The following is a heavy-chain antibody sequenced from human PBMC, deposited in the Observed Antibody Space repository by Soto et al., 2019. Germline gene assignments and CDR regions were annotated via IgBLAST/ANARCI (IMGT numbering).Heavy chain of an antibody. V-gene: IGHV4-61*01. J-gene: IGHJ6*02. D-gene: IGHD4-17*01. Sequence: SETLSLTCTVSGGSVSSCSYYWSWILQPPGKGLEWIGYIYYSGSTNYNPSLKSRVTISVDTSKNQFSLKLSSVTAADTAVYYCARGRGYGDYYNYEVMSFRAQGTTVTVSS. CDR3: ARGRGYGDYYNYEVMSF. CDR2: IYYSGST. CDR1: GGSVSSCSYY.